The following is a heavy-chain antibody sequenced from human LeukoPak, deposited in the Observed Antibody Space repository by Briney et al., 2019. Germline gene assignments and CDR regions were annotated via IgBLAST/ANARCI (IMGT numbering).Heavy chain of an antibody. CDR3: AVLPGAAAGSIDY. CDR1: GGSFSGYY. J-gene: IGHJ4*02. CDR2: INHSGST. Sequence: SETLSLTCAVYGGSFSGYYWSWIRQPPGKGLEWMGEINHSGSTNYNPSLKSRVTISVDTSKNQFSLKLTSVTAADTAVYYCAVLPGAAAGSIDYWGQGTLVTVSS. V-gene: IGHV4-34*01. D-gene: IGHD6-13*01.